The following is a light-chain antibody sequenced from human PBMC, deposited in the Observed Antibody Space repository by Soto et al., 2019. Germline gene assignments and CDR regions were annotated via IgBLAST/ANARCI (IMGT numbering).Light chain of an antibody. CDR2: DAS. Sequence: EIVLTQSPATLSLSPGERATLSCRASQRVSSYLAWYQQKPGQAPRLLIYDASNRATGIPAMFSGSGSGTDLTLTNSSREREYYAVYYSQQRSNWVSFGGGTKVEI. V-gene: IGKV3-11*01. CDR3: QQRSNWVS. J-gene: IGKJ4*01. CDR1: QRVSSY.